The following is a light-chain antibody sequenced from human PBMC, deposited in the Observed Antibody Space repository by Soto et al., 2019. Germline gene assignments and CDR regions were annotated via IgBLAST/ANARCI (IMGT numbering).Light chain of an antibody. CDR2: DVS. Sequence: QSVLAQPASVSGSRGQSITISCTGTSSDVGRYNYVSWFQQHPGKVPKLMIYDVSNRPSGVSDRFSGSKSGNTASLTISGLHPEDEADYYCSSFTSSSTFVFGTGTKVTVL. CDR1: SSDVGRYNY. CDR3: SSFTSSSTFV. V-gene: IGLV2-14*03. J-gene: IGLJ1*01.